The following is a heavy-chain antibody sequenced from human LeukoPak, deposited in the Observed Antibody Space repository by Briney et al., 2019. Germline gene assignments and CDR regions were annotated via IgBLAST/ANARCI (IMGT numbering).Heavy chain of an antibody. CDR2: IKQDGSEK. CDR1: GFTFSSYW. D-gene: IGHD3-9*01. J-gene: IGHJ3*02. CDR3: ARGRRLRYFDWLLSVGDAFDI. V-gene: IGHV3-7*01. Sequence: GGSLRLSCAASGFTFSSYWMSWVRQAPGKGLEWVANIKQDGSEKYYVDSVKGRFTISRDNAKNSLYLQMNSLRAEDTAVYYCARGRRLRYFDWLLSVGDAFDIWGQGTMVTVSS.